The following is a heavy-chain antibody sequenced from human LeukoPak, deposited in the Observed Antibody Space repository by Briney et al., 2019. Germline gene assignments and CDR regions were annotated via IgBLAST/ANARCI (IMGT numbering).Heavy chain of an antibody. V-gene: IGHV3-64D*06. D-gene: IGHD2-2*01. CDR1: GFTFKWFA. CDR3: VKVAYCSSTSCYVDDY. J-gene: IGHJ4*02. CDR2: INSNGGST. Sequence: GSLRLSCSGSGFTFKWFAMALVRQAPGKGLEYVLAINSNGGSTYYADSVKGRFTISRDNSKNTLYLQMSSLRAEDTAVYYCVKVAYCSSTSCYVDDYWGQGTLVTVSS.